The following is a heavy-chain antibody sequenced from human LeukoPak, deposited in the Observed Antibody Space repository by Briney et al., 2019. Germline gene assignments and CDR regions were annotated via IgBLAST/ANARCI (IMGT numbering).Heavy chain of an antibody. CDR2: IYYSGST. V-gene: IGHV4-39*01. CDR3: ARRAQDDFWSGYRQTFDI. Sequence: SETLSLTCTVSGGSISSSSYYWGWIRQPPGKGLEWIGSIYYSGSTYYNPSLKSRFTISVDTSKNQFSLKLSSVTAADTAVYYCARRAQDDFWSGYRQTFDIWGQGTMVTVSS. J-gene: IGHJ3*02. CDR1: GGSISSSSYY. D-gene: IGHD3-3*01.